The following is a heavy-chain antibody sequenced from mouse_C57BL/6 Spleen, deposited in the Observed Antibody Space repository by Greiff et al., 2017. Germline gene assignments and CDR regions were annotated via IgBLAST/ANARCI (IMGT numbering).Heavy chain of an antibody. CDR2: IHPNSGST. Sequence: QVQLQQPGAELVKPGASVKLSCKASGYTFTSYWMHWVKQRPGQGLEWIGMIHPNSGSTNYNEKFKSKATLTVDKSSSTAYMQLSRLTSEDSAVYYGARGGVYDYGYYAMDYWGQGTSVTVSS. D-gene: IGHD2-4*01. CDR3: ARGGVYDYGYYAMDY. J-gene: IGHJ4*01. CDR1: GYTFTSYW. V-gene: IGHV1-64*01.